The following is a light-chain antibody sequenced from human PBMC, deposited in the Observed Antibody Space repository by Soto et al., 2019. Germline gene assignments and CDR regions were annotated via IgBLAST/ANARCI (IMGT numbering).Light chain of an antibody. CDR3: HHYGSSRWT. CDR2: GAS. CDR1: QSVSSTY. V-gene: IGKV3-20*01. J-gene: IGKJ1*01. Sequence: EIVLTQSPGTLSLSPGERATLYCRASQSVSSTYLAWYQQKPGQAPRLLIYGASSRATGIPDRFSGSGSGTAFTLTISRLEPEDFAVYYCHHYGSSRWTFGQGTRVDI.